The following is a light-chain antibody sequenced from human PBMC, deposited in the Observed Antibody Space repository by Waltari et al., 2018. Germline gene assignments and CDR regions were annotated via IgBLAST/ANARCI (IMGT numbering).Light chain of an antibody. CDR1: SSDVGRFNY. J-gene: IGLJ2*01. CDR3: CLYIGRAL. Sequence: QSALTQPRSVSGSPGQPVTISCTGTSSDVGRFNYVAWYQHHPGRPPRLLIYDVTKRPSGVPDRFSGSKSGNTASLTISGLQDEDEADFYCCLYIGRALFGGGTKLTVL. V-gene: IGLV2-11*01. CDR2: DVT.